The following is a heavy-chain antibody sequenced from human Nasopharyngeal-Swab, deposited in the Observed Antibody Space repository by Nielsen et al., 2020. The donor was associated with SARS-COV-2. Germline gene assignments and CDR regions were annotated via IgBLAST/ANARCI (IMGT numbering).Heavy chain of an antibody. J-gene: IGHJ6*02. V-gene: IGHV3-23*01. D-gene: IGHD2-2*01. CDR2: ISGSGGST. CDR3: AKVARDIVVVPAAMKAYYYYGMDV. Sequence: WIRQPPGKGLEWVSAISGSGGSTYYADSVKGRFTIPRDNSKNTLYLQMNSLRAEDTAVYYCAKVARDIVVVPAAMKAYYYYGMDVWGQGTTVTVSS.